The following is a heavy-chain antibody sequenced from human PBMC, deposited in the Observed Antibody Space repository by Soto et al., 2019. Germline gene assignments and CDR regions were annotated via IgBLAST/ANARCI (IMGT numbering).Heavy chain of an antibody. D-gene: IGHD5-12*01. CDR1: GFTFRSYS. J-gene: IGHJ6*02. CDR3: ARDRGATITGLVYYYYGMDA. CDR2: ISSSIITI. V-gene: IGHV3-48*02. Sequence: PGGSLRLSCAASGFTFRSYSMNWVRQAPGKGLEWVSYISSSIITIHYADSVKGRFTISRDNAKSSLYLQMNSLRDEDTAVYYCARDRGATITGLVYYYYGMDAWGQGTTVTVSS.